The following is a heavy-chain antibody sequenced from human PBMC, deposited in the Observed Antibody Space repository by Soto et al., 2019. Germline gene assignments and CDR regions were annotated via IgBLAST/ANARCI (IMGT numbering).Heavy chain of an antibody. D-gene: IGHD4-17*01. CDR1: GGSISSNY. CDR2: TYYSGST. CDR3: ARRPERWTTWYFDY. Sequence: QVQLQESGPGLVKPSETLSLTCSVSGGSISSNYWNWIRQPPGKGLEWIGYTYYSGSTNYNPSLTSRLTISVDTSKNQFSLKLRSVTAADTAVYYCARRPERWTTWYFDYWSQGTLVTVSS. J-gene: IGHJ4*02. V-gene: IGHV4-59*08.